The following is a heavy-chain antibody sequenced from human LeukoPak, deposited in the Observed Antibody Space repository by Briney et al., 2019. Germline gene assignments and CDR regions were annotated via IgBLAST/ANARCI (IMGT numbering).Heavy chain of an antibody. CDR1: GFTFSSYS. D-gene: IGHD2-2*01. CDR3: ARTTPGPDIVVVPAAIVHYYYYMDV. CDR2: ISSSSSYI. Sequence: PGGSLRLFCAAPGFTFSSYSMNWVRQATGKGLEWVSSISSSSSYIYYEFKKTVLFTISRANAKTSLYLQMNSMRAEDTAVYYCARTTPGPDIVVVPAAIVHYYYYMDVWGKGTTVTVSS. V-gene: IGHV3-21*01. J-gene: IGHJ6*03.